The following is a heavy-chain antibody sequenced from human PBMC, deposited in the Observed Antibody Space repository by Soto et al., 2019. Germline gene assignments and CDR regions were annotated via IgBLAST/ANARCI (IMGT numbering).Heavy chain of an antibody. Sequence: SLKVACKASGGSFSSYSISWVLQAPGEGLEWMGGIIPIFGTANYAQKFQGRVTITADESTSTAYMELSSLRSEDTAVYYCASGPESHEWLRHPRLDYWGQGTLVTVSS. V-gene: IGHV1-69*13. J-gene: IGHJ4*02. CDR2: IIPIFGTA. CDR3: ASGPESHEWLRHPRLDY. CDR1: GGSFSSYS. D-gene: IGHD5-12*01.